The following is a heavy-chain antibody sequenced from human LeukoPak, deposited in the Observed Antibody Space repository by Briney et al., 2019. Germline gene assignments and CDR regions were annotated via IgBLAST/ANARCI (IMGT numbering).Heavy chain of an antibody. V-gene: IGHV3-30*18. CDR2: ISLDGSNK. D-gene: IGHD3-10*01. Sequence: PGGSLRLSCAASGFTFSSYGMHWVRQAPGKGLEWVALISLDGSNKDYAESVKGRFTISRDSSKNTLYLQMNSLRAVDTAVYYCAKDGEVSWFGPESYWGQGTLVAVSS. CDR3: AKDGEVSWFGPESY. CDR1: GFTFSSYG. J-gene: IGHJ4*02.